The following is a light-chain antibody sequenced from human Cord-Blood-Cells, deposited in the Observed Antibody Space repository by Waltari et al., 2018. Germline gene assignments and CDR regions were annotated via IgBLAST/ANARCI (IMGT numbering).Light chain of an antibody. CDR2: EGS. V-gene: IGLV2-23*01. J-gene: IGLJ3*02. CDR3: CSYAGSSTWV. CDR1: SSDGGCYNL. Sequence: QSALTHPPSVSGSPGQSLTSPCTGTSSDGGCYNLVSWYQQHPGKAPKLMIYEGSNRPSGVSNRFSGSKSGNTASLTISGLQAEDEADYYCCSYAGSSTWVFGGGTKLTVL.